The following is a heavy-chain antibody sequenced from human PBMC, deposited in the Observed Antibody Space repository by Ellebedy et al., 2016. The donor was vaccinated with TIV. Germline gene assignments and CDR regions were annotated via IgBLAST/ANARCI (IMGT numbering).Heavy chain of an antibody. J-gene: IGHJ6*02. CDR1: GYSFTNYW. Sequence: GESLKISXEGSGYSFTNYWIAWVRQMPGKGLEWMGIIYPGDSDTRYGPSFQGQVTISADKSISTAYLQWSGLKASDTATYYCARRGTMFRRNYYGMDVWGQGTTVIVSS. CDR3: ARRGTMFRRNYYGMDV. CDR2: IYPGDSDT. V-gene: IGHV5-51*01. D-gene: IGHD3-10*02.